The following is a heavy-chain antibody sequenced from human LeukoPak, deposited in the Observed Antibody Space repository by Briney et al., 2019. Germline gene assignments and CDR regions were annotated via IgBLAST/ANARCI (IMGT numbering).Heavy chain of an antibody. J-gene: IGHJ6*03. CDR2: IKQDGSEK. CDR3: ARVISSGWYLDYYYYMDV. D-gene: IGHD6-19*01. V-gene: IGHV3-7*01. CDR1: GFTFSSYW. Sequence: PGGSLRLSCAASGFTFSSYWMSWVRQAPGKGLEWVANIKQDGSEKYYVDSVKGRFTISRDNAKNSLYLQMNSLRAEDTAVYYCARVISSGWYLDYYYYMDVWGKGTTVTISS.